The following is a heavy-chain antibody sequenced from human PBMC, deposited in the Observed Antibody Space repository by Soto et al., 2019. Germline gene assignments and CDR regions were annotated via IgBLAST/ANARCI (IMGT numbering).Heavy chain of an antibody. Sequence: EVQLVESGGGLVKPGGSLRLSCAASGFTFSNAWMNWVRQAPGKGLEWVGRIKSKTDGGTTDYAAPVKGRFTISRDDSKNTLYLQMNSLKTEDTAVYYCTTDSLRDYVWGSYRTNFDYWGQGTLVTVSS. D-gene: IGHD3-16*02. CDR3: TTDSLRDYVWGSYRTNFDY. CDR2: IKSKTDGGTT. CDR1: GFTFSNAW. J-gene: IGHJ4*02. V-gene: IGHV3-15*07.